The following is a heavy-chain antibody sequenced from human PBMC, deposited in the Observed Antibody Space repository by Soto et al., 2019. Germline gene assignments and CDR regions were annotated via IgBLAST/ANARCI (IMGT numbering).Heavy chain of an antibody. J-gene: IGHJ5*02. Sequence: PGGSLRLSCAASGFTLSNYEMNWVRQAPGKGLEWISFISTSGGTIYYADSVKGRFTISRDNAKNSLYLQINSLRVEDTAMYYCASSNRLRFDPWGQGTLLTVSS. CDR3: ASSNRLRFDP. V-gene: IGHV3-48*03. D-gene: IGHD6-13*01. CDR1: GFTLSNYE. CDR2: ISTSGGTI.